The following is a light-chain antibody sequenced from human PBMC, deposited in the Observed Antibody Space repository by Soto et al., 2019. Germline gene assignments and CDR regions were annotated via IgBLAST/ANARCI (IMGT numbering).Light chain of an antibody. V-gene: IGKV1-39*01. CDR2: AAS. Sequence: IHMTQSPSSLSASVGDIFTITCRASQSISSYLNWYQQKPGKAPKLLIYAASSLQSGVPSRFSGSGSGTDFTLTISSLQPEDFATYYCQQSYSTPITLGQGTRLEIK. J-gene: IGKJ5*01. CDR3: QQSYSTPIT. CDR1: QSISSY.